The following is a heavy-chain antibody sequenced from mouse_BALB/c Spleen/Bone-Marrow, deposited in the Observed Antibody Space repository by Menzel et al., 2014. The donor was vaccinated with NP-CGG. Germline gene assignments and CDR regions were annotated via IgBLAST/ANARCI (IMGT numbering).Heavy chain of an antibody. CDR3: ARDGDYKYAWFAY. CDR2: ISDGGSYT. J-gene: IGHJ3*01. D-gene: IGHD2-14*01. Sequence: EVQVVESGGDLVKPGGSLKLSCAASGFTFSDYYMYWVRQTPEKRLEWVATISDGGSYTYYPDSVKGRFTISRDNAKNNLCLHMSSLKSEDTAMYYCARDGDYKYAWFAYWGQGTLVTVPA. V-gene: IGHV5-4*02. CDR1: GFTFSDYY.